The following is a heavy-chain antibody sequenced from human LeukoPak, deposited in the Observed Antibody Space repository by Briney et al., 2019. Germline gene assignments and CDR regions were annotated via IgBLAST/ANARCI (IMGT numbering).Heavy chain of an antibody. CDR3: VRDSVYYHKIGGREYYYSALDF. Sequence: GGSLRLSCVVSGFTFSRFWMTWVRQAPGKGLEWVANINQDGSVRYYVESMEGRFTISRDNARNSLYLQLNSLRVEDTAVYYCVRDSVYYHKIGGREYYYSALDFWGRGTMVAVSS. CDR1: GFTFSRFW. J-gene: IGHJ3*01. CDR2: INQDGSVR. D-gene: IGHD2/OR15-2a*01. V-gene: IGHV3-7*01.